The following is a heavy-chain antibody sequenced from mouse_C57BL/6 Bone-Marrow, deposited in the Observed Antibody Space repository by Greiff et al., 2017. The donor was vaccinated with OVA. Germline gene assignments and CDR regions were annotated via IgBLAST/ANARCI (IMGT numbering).Heavy chain of an antibody. D-gene: IGHD2-1*01. CDR2: INPNNGGT. Sequence: EVQLQQSGPELVKPGASVKISCKASGYTFTDYYMNWVKQSHGKSLEWIGDINPNNGGTSYNQKFKGKATLTVDKSSSTAYMELRSLTAEDSAVYYCARSGYYDNSAWFAYWGQGTLVTVSA. V-gene: IGHV1-26*01. CDR3: ARSGYYDNSAWFAY. J-gene: IGHJ3*01. CDR1: GYTFTDYY.